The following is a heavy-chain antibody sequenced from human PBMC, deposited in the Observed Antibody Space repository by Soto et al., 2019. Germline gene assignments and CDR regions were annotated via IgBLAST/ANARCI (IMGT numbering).Heavy chain of an antibody. V-gene: IGHV3-9*01. Sequence: EVQLVESGGRLVQPGRTLRLSCVGTGLNFDDFAMHWVRQAPGKGLEWVSGITWNSRVLAYADSVKGRFTISRDNARNSLYLQMDSLRDEDTALYYCAKGRYDFWSPYYFDSWGQGTLVTVSS. CDR3: AKGRYDFWSPYYFDS. D-gene: IGHD3-3*01. J-gene: IGHJ4*02. CDR2: ITWNSRVL. CDR1: GLNFDDFA.